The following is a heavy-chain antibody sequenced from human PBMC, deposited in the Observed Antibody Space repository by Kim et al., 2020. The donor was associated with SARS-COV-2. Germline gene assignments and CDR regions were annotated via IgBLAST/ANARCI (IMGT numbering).Heavy chain of an antibody. J-gene: IGHJ4*02. Sequence: ASVKVSCKASGYTFTGYYMHWVRQAPGQGLEWMGWINPNSGGTNYAQKFQGRVTMTRDTSISTAYMELSRLRFDDTAVYYCARGAGGSSYAPRFRLVYWGQGTLVTVSS. CDR3: ARGAGGSSYAPRFRLVY. CDR2: INPNSGGT. CDR1: GYTFTGYY. D-gene: IGHD2-8*01. V-gene: IGHV1-2*02.